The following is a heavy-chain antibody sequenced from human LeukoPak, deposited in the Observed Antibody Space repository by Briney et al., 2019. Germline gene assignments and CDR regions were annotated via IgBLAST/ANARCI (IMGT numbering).Heavy chain of an antibody. CDR2: IWYDGSNK. D-gene: IGHD2-15*01. CDR1: GFTFSSYG. V-gene: IGHV3-33*01. Sequence: GRSLRLSCAASGFTFSSYGMHWVRQAPGKGLEWVAVIWYDGSNKYYADSVKGRFTISRDNSKNTLYLQMNSLRAEDTAVYYCARDRVARDYFDYWGQGTLVTVSS. J-gene: IGHJ4*02. CDR3: ARDRVARDYFDY.